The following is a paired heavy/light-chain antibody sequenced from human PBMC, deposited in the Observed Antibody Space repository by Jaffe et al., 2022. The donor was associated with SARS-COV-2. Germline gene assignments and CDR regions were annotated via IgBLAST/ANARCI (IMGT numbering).Heavy chain of an antibody. V-gene: IGHV4-38-2*02. D-gene: IGHD3-9*01. CDR1: GYSISSNHY. CDR3: ARGTILGKGSWFDP. J-gene: IGHJ5*02. Sequence: QVLLQESGPGLVKPSETLSLICTVSGYSISSNHYWGWIRQPPGKGLEWIGSIYHSGGTYYNPSLKSRLTISIDTSKNQFSLRLSSVTAADTAVYYCARGTILGKGSWFDPWGQGTLVTVSS. CDR2: IYHSGGT.
Light chain of an antibody. J-gene: IGLJ3*02. Sequence: SSELTQDPAVSVALGQTVRITCQGDSLRSYYASWYQQKPGQAPVLVFYDNDNRPSGIPDRFSGSSSRDTASLTITGAQAEDEADYYCNSRDSTGSHMGVFGGGTKLTVL. CDR3: NSRDSTGSHMGV. CDR2: DND. CDR1: SLRSYY. V-gene: IGLV3-19*01.